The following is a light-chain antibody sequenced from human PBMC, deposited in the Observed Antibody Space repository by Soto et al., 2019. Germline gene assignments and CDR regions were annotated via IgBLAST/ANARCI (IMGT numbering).Light chain of an antibody. CDR1: QSVSSY. CDR3: QLRSNWRPT. V-gene: IGKV3-11*01. J-gene: IGKJ2*01. Sequence: EIVLTQSPATLSLSPGERATLSCRASQSVSSYLAWYQQKPGQAPRLLIYDASNRAPGIPARFSGSGSGTDFPLTISSLEPEDFAVYYCQLRSNWRPTFGQGTKLEIK. CDR2: DAS.